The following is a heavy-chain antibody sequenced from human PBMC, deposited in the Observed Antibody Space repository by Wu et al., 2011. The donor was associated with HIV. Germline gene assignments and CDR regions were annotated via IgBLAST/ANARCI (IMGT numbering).Heavy chain of an antibody. Sequence: QVQLVQSGAEVKKPGASVKVSCKASGYTFTNYGLSWVRQAPGQGLEWMGWISPYNGDTNYSQKLQGRVTMTTDTSTSTAYMELSSLRSEDTAVYYCALRTRAGSGSDYWGRGNPWSTVSS. D-gene: IGHD3-10*01. V-gene: IGHV1-18*01. CDR1: GYTFTNYG. CDR2: ISPYNGDT. CDR3: ALRTRAGSGSDY. J-gene: IGHJ4*02.